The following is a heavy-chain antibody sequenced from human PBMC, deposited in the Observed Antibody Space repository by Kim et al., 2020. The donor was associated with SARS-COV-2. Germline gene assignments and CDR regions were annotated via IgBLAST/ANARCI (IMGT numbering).Heavy chain of an antibody. CDR2: ITKSSATI. D-gene: IGHD3-16*01. V-gene: IGHV3-48*02. CDR3: VRDRMGGAFDI. Sequence: GGSLRLSCATSGFTFSAYDMNWVRQAPGKGLEWLSLITKSSATIYYADSVQGRFTISRDNAKNSLYLQMNSLRDEDTALYYCVRDRMGGAFDIWGQGTMV. CDR1: GFTFSAYD. J-gene: IGHJ3*02.